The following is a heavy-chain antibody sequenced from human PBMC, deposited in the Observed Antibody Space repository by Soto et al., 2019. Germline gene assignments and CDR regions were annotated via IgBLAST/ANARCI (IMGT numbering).Heavy chain of an antibody. D-gene: IGHD2-2*01. CDR1: GGSISSGGYS. J-gene: IGHJ4*02. CDR2: IYHSGST. Sequence: SETLSLTCAVSGGSISSGGYSWSWIRQPPGKGLEWIGYIYHSGSTYYNPSLKSRVTISVDRSKNQFSLKLSSVPAADTAVYYCARGYQLLSFFFDYWGQGTLVTVSS. V-gene: IGHV4-30-2*01. CDR3: ARGYQLLSFFFDY.